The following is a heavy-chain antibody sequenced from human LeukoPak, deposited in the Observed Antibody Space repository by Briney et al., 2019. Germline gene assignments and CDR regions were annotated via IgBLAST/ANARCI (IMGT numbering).Heavy chain of an antibody. J-gene: IGHJ1*01. CDR1: GGSISNYY. V-gene: IGHV4-59*01. D-gene: IGHD5-24*01. Sequence: SETLSLTCTVSGGSISNYYWNWIRQPPGKGLEWIGYIYFPGSTNCNPSLKSRVTISLDTSKNQFSLKLSSVTAADTAIYYCARGRGLQFSDWGAGTLVVSSS. CDR2: IYFPGST. CDR3: ARGRGLQFSD.